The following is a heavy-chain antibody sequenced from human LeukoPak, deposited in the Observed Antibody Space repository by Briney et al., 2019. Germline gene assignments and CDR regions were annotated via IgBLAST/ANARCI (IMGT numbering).Heavy chain of an antibody. J-gene: IGHJ4*02. Sequence: PGGSLRLSCAASGFTFSSYAMSWVRQAPGKGLEWVSAISGSGGSTYYAGSVKGRFTISRDNSKNTLYLQMNSLRAEDTAVYYCAKDLNSGYDWGGVDYWGQGTLVTVSS. CDR3: AKDLNSGYDWGGVDY. D-gene: IGHD5-12*01. V-gene: IGHV3-23*01. CDR1: GFTFSSYA. CDR2: ISGSGGST.